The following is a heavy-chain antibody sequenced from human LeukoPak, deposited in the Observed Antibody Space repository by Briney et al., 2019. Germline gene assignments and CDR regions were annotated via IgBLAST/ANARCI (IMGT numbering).Heavy chain of an antibody. D-gene: IGHD3-9*01. CDR2: IYTSGST. Sequence: PSETLSLTCTVSGGSISSGSYYWRWIRQPAGKGLEWIGRIYTSGSTNYNPSLKSRVTISVDTSKNQFSLKLSSVTAADTAVYYCARDNTGYSMDVWGKGTTVTISS. J-gene: IGHJ6*03. V-gene: IGHV4-61*02. CDR3: ARDNTGYSMDV. CDR1: GGSISSGSYY.